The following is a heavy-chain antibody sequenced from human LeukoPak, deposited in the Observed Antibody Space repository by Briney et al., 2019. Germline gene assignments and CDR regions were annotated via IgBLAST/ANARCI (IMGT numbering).Heavy chain of an antibody. Sequence: SETLSLTCTVSGGSISSSSYYWGWIRQPPGKGLEWIGSIYYSGSTHYNPSLKSRVTISVDTPKNQFSLKLSSVTAADTAVYYCARGRRRIAAAGATPPAPYFDYWGQGTLVTFSS. CDR2: IYYSGST. CDR3: ARGRRRIAAAGATPPAPYFDY. J-gene: IGHJ4*02. V-gene: IGHV4-39*07. D-gene: IGHD6-13*01. CDR1: GGSISSSSYY.